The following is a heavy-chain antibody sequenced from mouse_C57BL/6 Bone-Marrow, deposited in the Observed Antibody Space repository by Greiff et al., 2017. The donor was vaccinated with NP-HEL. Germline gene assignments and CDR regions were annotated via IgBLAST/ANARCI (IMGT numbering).Heavy chain of an antibody. Sequence: VQLQQPGAELVKPGASVKLSCKASGYTFTSYWMQWVKQRPGQGLEWIGEIDPSDSYTNYNQKFKGKATLTVDTSSSTAYMQLSSLTSEDSAVYYCARTPYYYGSSQPLSFWYFDVWGTGTTVTVSS. CDR1: GYTFTSYW. J-gene: IGHJ1*03. CDR2: IDPSDSYT. V-gene: IGHV1-50*01. CDR3: ARTPYYYGSSQPLSFWYFDV. D-gene: IGHD1-1*01.